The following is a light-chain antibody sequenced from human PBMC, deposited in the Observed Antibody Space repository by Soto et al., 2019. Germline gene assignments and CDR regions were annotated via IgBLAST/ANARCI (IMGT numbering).Light chain of an antibody. CDR1: SSDVGGYNY. Sequence: QSVLTQPASVSGSPGQPITISCTGTSSDVGGYNYVSWYQQHPGKAPKLMIYDVSNRPSGVSNRFSGSKSGNTASLTISGLQAEDEADYYCSSYTSSSTLFGTGTKVT. V-gene: IGLV2-14*01. CDR2: DVS. J-gene: IGLJ1*01. CDR3: SSYTSSSTL.